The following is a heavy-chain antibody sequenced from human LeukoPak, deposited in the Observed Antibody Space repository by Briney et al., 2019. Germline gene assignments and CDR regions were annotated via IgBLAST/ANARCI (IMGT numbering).Heavy chain of an antibody. Sequence: SGGSLRLSCAASGFTFSSYAMHWVRQAPGKGLEWVAVISYDGSNKYYADSVKGRFTISRDNSKNTLYLQMNSLRAEDTAVYYCVAPAGRQWLETFDYWGQGTLVTASS. CDR3: VAPAGRQWLETFDY. J-gene: IGHJ4*02. V-gene: IGHV3-30-3*01. CDR1: GFTFSSYA. D-gene: IGHD6-19*01. CDR2: ISYDGSNK.